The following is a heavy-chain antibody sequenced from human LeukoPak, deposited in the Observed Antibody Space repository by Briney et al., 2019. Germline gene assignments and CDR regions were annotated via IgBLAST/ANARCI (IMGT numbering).Heavy chain of an antibody. J-gene: IGHJ6*03. CDR3: ARCEYGYGGKTLWDYYMDV. D-gene: IGHD4-23*01. CDR1: GYTFTSYG. CDR2: ISAYNGNT. V-gene: IGHV1-18*01. Sequence: ASVKVSCKASGYTFTSYGISWVRQAPGQGLEWMGWISAYNGNTNYAQKLQGRVTMTTDTSTSTACMELRSLRSDDTAVYYCARCEYGYGGKTLWDYYMDVWGKGTTVTISS.